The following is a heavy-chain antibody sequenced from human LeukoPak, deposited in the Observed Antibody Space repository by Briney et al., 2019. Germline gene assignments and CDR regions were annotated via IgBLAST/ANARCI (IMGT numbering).Heavy chain of an antibody. CDR1: GLTFSSYA. CDR3: AKGPPDGQYYFDY. J-gene: IGHJ4*02. Sequence: GGSLRLCCAASGLTFSSYAMSWVRQAPGKGLEWVSAISGSGGSTYYADSVKGRFTISRDNSKNTLYLQMNSLRAEDTAVYYCAKGPPDGQYYFDYWGQGTLVTVSS. D-gene: IGHD1-14*01. V-gene: IGHV3-23*01. CDR2: ISGSGGST.